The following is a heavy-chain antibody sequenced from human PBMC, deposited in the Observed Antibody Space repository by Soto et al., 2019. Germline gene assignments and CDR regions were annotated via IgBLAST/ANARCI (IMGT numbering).Heavy chain of an antibody. V-gene: IGHV1-18*01. CDR3: ARDNVLWFGEPYYYGMDV. Sequence: QVQLVQSGAEVKKPGASVKVSCKASGYTFTSYGISWVRQAPGQGLEWMGWISAYNGNTNYAQKLQGRVTMTTDTXTXTXXMELRSLRSDDTAVYYCARDNVLWFGEPYYYGMDVWGQGTTVTVSS. D-gene: IGHD3-10*01. J-gene: IGHJ6*02. CDR1: GYTFTSYG. CDR2: ISAYNGNT.